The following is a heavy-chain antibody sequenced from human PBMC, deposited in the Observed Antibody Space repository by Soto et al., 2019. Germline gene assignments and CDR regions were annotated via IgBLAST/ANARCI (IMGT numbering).Heavy chain of an antibody. CDR1: GGSISSYY. V-gene: IGHV4-59*08. D-gene: IGHD3-22*01. CDR3: ARGYDSSGYI. CDR2: IYYSGST. Sequence: SETLSLTCTVSGGSISSYYWSWIRQPPGKGLEWIGYIYYSGSTNYNPSLKSRVTISVDTSKNQFSLKLSSVTAADTAVYYCARGYDSSGYIWGQGTLVTVSS. J-gene: IGHJ4*02.